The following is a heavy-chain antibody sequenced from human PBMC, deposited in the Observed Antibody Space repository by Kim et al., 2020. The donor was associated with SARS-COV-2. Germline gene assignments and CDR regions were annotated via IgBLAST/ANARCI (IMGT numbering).Heavy chain of an antibody. Sequence: SVNDRFSISRDNAKNTLYLQMHSLSPEDTAVYYCASAGDYDISGYYGFFHHWVQGALVTVSS. D-gene: IGHD3-22*01. CDR3: ASAGDYDISGYYGFFHH. V-gene: IGHV3-74*01. J-gene: IGHJ1*01.